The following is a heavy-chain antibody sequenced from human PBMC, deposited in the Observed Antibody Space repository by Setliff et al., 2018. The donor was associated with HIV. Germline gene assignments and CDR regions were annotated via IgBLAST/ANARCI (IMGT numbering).Heavy chain of an antibody. D-gene: IGHD4-4*01. CDR1: GFTFSSYW. Sequence: GGSLRLSCPASGFTFSSYWMHWVRQAPGKGLVWVSRINSDGSSSSYADSVKGRFTISRDNAKNTLYLQMNSLRAEDTAVYYCASGGGTTVTPFDYWGQGTLVTVSS. V-gene: IGHV3-74*01. CDR2: INSDGSSS. J-gene: IGHJ4*02. CDR3: ASGGGTTVTPFDY.